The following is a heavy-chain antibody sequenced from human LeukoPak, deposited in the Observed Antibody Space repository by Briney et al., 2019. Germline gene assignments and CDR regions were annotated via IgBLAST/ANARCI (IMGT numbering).Heavy chain of an antibody. CDR1: GDSVSSNSAA. D-gene: IGHD2-15*01. CDR3: ASSYSQGIDY. CDR2: TYYRSKLNK. J-gene: IGHJ4*02. Sequence: SQTLSLTCAISGDSVSSNSAAWNWIRQSPSRGLEWLGRTYYRSKLNKHYAVSMKSRITINPDTSKNQSSLQLNSVTPEDTAVYYCASSYSQGIDYWGQGTLVTVSS. V-gene: IGHV6-1*01.